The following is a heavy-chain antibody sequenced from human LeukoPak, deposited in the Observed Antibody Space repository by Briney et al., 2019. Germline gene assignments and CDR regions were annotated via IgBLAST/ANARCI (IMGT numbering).Heavy chain of an antibody. CDR1: GGSISSSSYY. CDR2: IYTSGST. D-gene: IGHD3-22*01. Sequence: SETLSLTCTVSGGSISSSSYYWSWIRQPAGKGLEWIGRIYTSGSTNYNPSLKSRVTMSVDTSKNQFSLKLSSVTAADTAVYYCARDTYYYDSSGYHRFDYWGQGTLVTVSS. V-gene: IGHV4-61*02. CDR3: ARDTYYYDSSGYHRFDY. J-gene: IGHJ4*02.